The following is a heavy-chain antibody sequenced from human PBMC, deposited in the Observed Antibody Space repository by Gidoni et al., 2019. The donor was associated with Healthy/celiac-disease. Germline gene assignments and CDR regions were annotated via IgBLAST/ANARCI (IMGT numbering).Heavy chain of an antibody. D-gene: IGHD3-22*01. CDR2: ISWNSGSI. Sequence: EVQLVESGGGLVQPGRSLRLSCAASGFTFDDYAMHWVRQAPGKGLEWVSGISWNSGSIGYADSVKGRFTISRDNAKNSLYLQMNSLRAEDTALYYCAKDIGDLDDSSGYLSHWGQGTLVTVSS. V-gene: IGHV3-9*01. CDR1: GFTFDDYA. CDR3: AKDIGDLDDSSGYLSH. J-gene: IGHJ4*02.